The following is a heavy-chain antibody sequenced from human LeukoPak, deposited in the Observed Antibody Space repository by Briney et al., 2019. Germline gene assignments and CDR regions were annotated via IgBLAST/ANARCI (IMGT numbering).Heavy chain of an antibody. Sequence: SQTLSLTCIVSGGSIGSGDYYWSWIRQPPGKGLEWIGYIYDSGSAYYNPSLKSRVTISVDTSKNQLSLKLSSVTAADTAVYYCARGQSDAFDIWGQGTMVTVSS. CDR2: IYDSGSA. J-gene: IGHJ3*02. V-gene: IGHV4-30-4*01. CDR3: ARGQSDAFDI. CDR1: GGSIGSGDYY.